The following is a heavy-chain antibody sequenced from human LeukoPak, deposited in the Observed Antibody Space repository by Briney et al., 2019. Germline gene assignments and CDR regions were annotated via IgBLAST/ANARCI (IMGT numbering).Heavy chain of an antibody. Sequence: ASVKVSCKASGYTFTSYDINWVRQAPGQGLEWMGWINPNSGGTNYAQKFQGRVTMTRDTSISTAYMELSRLRSDDTAVYYCAILAARPPGADYWGQGTLVTVSS. J-gene: IGHJ4*02. V-gene: IGHV1-2*02. CDR1: GYTFTSYD. CDR3: AILAARPPGADY. CDR2: INPNSGGT. D-gene: IGHD6-6*01.